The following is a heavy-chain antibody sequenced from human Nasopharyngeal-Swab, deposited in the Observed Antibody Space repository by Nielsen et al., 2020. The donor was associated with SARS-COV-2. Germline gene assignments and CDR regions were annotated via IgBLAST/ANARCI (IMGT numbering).Heavy chain of an antibody. D-gene: IGHD6-13*01. CDR3: ARGPSAVAFDP. Sequence: ESLKISCAVYGGSFSGYYWSWIRQPPGKGLEWIGEISHSGSTNYNPSLKSRVTISVDTSKNQFSLKLSSVTAADTAVYYCARGPSAVAFDPWGQGTLVTVSS. CDR1: GGSFSGYY. V-gene: IGHV4-34*01. CDR2: ISHSGST. J-gene: IGHJ5*02.